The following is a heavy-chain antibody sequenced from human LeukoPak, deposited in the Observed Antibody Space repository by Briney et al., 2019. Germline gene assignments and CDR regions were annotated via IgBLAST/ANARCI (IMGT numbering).Heavy chain of an antibody. V-gene: IGHV1-2*02. D-gene: IGHD4-17*01. CDR3: AVGPMTTVTTGFDY. Sequence: ASVKVSCKASGYTFTVYYMHWVRQAPGQGLEWMGWINPNSGGTNYAQKFQGRVTMTRDTSISTAYMELSRLRSDDTAVYYCAVGPMTTVTTGFDYWGQGTLVTVSS. CDR2: INPNSGGT. CDR1: GYTFTVYY. J-gene: IGHJ4*02.